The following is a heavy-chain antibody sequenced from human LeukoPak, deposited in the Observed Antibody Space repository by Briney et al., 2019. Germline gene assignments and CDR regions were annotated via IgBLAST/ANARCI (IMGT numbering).Heavy chain of an antibody. V-gene: IGHV3-23*01. CDR2: ISPNGDTT. CDR3: ARNWGLDY. CDR1: GFTFNIHA. D-gene: IGHD7-27*01. J-gene: IGHJ4*02. Sequence: PGGSLRLSCAASGFTFNIHAMTWARQAPGRGLEWVSVISPNGDTTFYADSVKGRFTISRDNSKNMVFLQMHSLGAEDMAVYYSARNWGLDYWGQGTLVTVSS.